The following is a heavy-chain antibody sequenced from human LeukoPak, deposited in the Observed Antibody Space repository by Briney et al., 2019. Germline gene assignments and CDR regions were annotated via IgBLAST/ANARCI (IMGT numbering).Heavy chain of an antibody. J-gene: IGHJ6*03. V-gene: IGHV1-69*05. CDR1: GGTFSSYA. Sequence: SVTVSCKASGGTFSSYAISWVRQAPGQGLEWMGGIIPIFGTANYAQKFQGRVTITTDESTSTAYMELSSLRSEDTAVYYCARGEVYYYYYMDVWGRGTTVTVSS. CDR2: IIPIFGTA. CDR3: ARGEVYYYYYMDV.